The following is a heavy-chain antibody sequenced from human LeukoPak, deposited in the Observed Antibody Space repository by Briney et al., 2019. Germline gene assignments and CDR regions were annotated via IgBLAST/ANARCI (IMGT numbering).Heavy chain of an antibody. Sequence: PGRSLRLSCAASGFTFSSYGMHWVRQAPGKGLEWVAVIWYDGSNKYYADSVKGRFTISRDNSKNTLYLQVNSLRAEDTAVYYCARGQPFVGAFGGPFDYWGQGTLVTVSS. CDR1: GFTFSSYG. D-gene: IGHD3-16*01. V-gene: IGHV3-33*01. CDR2: IWYDGSNK. CDR3: ARGQPFVGAFGGPFDY. J-gene: IGHJ4*02.